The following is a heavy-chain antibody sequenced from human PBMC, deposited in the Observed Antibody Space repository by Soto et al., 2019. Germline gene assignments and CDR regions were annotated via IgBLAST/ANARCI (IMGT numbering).Heavy chain of an antibody. CDR2: MSPVIGRA. J-gene: IGHJ6*02. CDR3: AVPDLVLVPVAPFHLSLLEYSGMDV. Sequence: SGKGSCKGSGGTFSSYVISWVRQAPGQGLEWMGGMSPVIGRANDAPNFQRRVPINADEAPSTASLELSSLRSEDTPLYYCAVPDLVLVPVAPFHLSLLEYSGMDVWGQGTTVTVSS. CDR1: GGTFSSYV. D-gene: IGHD2-2*01. V-gene: IGHV1-69*13.